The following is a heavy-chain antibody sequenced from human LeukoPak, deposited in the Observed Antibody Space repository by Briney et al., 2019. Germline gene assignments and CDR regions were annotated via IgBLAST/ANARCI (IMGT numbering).Heavy chain of an antibody. CDR3: AREDSSGYDY. D-gene: IGHD3-22*01. V-gene: IGHV1-2*02. CDR1: GYTFTGYY. J-gene: IGHJ4*02. Sequence: ASVKVSCKASGYTFTGYYMHWVRQAPGQGLERTGWINPNSGGTNYAQNFQGRVTMTRDTSISTAYMEVSRLRSDDTAVYYCAREDSSGYDYWGQGTLVTVSS. CDR2: INPNSGGT.